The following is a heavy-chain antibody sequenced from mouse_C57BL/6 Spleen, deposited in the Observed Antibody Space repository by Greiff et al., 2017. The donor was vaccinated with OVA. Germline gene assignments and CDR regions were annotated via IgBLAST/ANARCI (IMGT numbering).Heavy chain of an antibody. CDR2: IRLKSDNYAT. D-gene: IGHD1-3*01. Sequence: EVKLEESGGGLVQPGGSMKLSCVASGFTFSNYWMNWVRQSPEKGLEWVAQIRLKSDNYATHYAESVKGRFTISRDDSKSSVYLQMNNLRAEDTGIYYCTESNYWYFDVWGTGTTVTVSS. J-gene: IGHJ1*03. CDR3: TESNYWYFDV. CDR1: GFTFSNYW. V-gene: IGHV6-3*01.